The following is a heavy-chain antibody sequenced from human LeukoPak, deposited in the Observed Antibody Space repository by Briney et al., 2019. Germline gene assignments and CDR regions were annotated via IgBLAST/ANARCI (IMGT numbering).Heavy chain of an antibody. D-gene: IGHD1-1*01. V-gene: IGHV4-34*01. J-gene: IGHJ4*02. Sequence: SETLSLTCAVYGGSFSGYYWSWIRQPPGKGLEWIGEINHSGSTNYNPSLKSRVTISVDTSKNQFSLKLSSVTAADTAVYYCAREGPESAGNYWGQGTLVTASS. CDR3: AREGPESAGNY. CDR2: INHSGST. CDR1: GGSFSGYY.